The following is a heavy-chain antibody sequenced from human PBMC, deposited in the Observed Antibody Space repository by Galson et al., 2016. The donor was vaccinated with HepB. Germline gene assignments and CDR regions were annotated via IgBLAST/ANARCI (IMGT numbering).Heavy chain of an antibody. CDR1: GYTFTSYW. Sequence: QSGAEVKKPGESLKISCKGSGYTFTSYWIGWVRQTPGKGLECMGIIYPADSDIRYSPSFQGQVTISVDKSINTAYLQWSGLKASDTAMYYCASPDYDTGPWRLNGFDLWGQGTMVTVSS. CDR3: ASPDYDTGPWRLNGFDL. CDR2: IYPADSDI. J-gene: IGHJ3*01. V-gene: IGHV5-51*01. D-gene: IGHD3-22*01.